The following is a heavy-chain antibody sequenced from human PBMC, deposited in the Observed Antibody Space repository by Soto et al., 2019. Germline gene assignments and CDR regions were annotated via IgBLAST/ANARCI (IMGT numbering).Heavy chain of an antibody. D-gene: IGHD5-18*01. CDR1: GGSISSGGYY. CDR2: IYYSGST. J-gene: IGHJ3*02. V-gene: IGHV4-31*03. Sequence: SETLSLTCTVSGGSISSGGYYWSWIRQHPGKGLEWIGYIYYSGSTYYNPSLKSRVTISVDTSKNQFSLKLSSVTAADTAVYYCARDGSLRDGYSHDAFDIWGQGTMVTVSS. CDR3: ARDGSLRDGYSHDAFDI.